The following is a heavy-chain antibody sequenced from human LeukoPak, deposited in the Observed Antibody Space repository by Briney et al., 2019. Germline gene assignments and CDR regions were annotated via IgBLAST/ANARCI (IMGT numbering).Heavy chain of an antibody. CDR3: AKDIAYGSEDAFDI. CDR2: IRSKANSYAT. Sequence: GGSLRLSCAASGFTFSGSTMHWVRQASGKGLEWVGRIRSKANSYATTYATSVKGRFTISRDDSKNTAYLQMNSLKTEDTAVYYCAKDIAYGSEDAFDIWGQGKMVTVSS. J-gene: IGHJ3*02. CDR1: GFTFSGST. V-gene: IGHV3-73*01. D-gene: IGHD3-10*01.